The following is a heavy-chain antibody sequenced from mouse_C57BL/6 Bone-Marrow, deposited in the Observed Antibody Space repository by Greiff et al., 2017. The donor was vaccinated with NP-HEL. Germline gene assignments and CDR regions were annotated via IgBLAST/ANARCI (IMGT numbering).Heavy chain of an antibody. D-gene: IGHD1-1*01. Sequence: VQLQQPGAELVRPGSSVKLSCKASGYTFTSYWMDWVKQRPGQGLEWIGNIYPSDSETHYNPKFKDKATLTVDKSSSTAYMQLSSLTSEDSAVYYCALYYNGSSYDMDYWGQGTSVTVSS. CDR3: ALYYNGSSYDMDY. J-gene: IGHJ4*01. V-gene: IGHV1-61*01. CDR2: IYPSDSET. CDR1: GYTFTSYW.